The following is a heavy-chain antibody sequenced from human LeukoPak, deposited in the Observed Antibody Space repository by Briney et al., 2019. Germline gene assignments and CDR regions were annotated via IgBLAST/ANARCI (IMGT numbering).Heavy chain of an antibody. CDR3: ARGGYSSRVKYYGY. D-gene: IGHD6-13*01. Sequence: SGGSLRLSCAASGFTFSSYWMTWVRQAPGKGLEWVANIKQDGSEKYYVDSVKGRFTVSRDNAKNSLYLQMNSLGTEDTAVYYCARGGYSSRVKYYGYWGQGTLVTVSS. CDR2: IKQDGSEK. J-gene: IGHJ4*02. CDR1: GFTFSSYW. V-gene: IGHV3-7*01.